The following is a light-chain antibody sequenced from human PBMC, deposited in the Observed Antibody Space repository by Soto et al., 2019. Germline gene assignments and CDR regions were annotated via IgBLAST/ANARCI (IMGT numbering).Light chain of an antibody. CDR1: QGIYNY. CDR3: QKYNRAPALT. Sequence: DIQMTQSPSSLSASVGDRVTITCRASQGIYNYLAWYQQKPGKVPKLLIYDASTLQSGVPFRFSGSGSGTEFTLTISSLQHEDVATYYCQKYNRAPALTFGGGTKVEIE. J-gene: IGKJ4*01. CDR2: DAS. V-gene: IGKV1-27*01.